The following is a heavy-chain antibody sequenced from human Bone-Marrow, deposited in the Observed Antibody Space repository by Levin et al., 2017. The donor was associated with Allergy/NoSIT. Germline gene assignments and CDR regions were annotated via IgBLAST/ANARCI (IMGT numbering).Heavy chain of an antibody. CDR1: GVTVSNNY. J-gene: IGHJ4*02. D-gene: IGHD1-14*01. V-gene: IGHV3-53*01. Sequence: GGSLRLSCAASGVTVSNNYMAWVRQAPGRGLEWVSLIYSAGESRYAESVRGRFTISRDSATNTVYLEMKSLRAEDTATYYCARNVPVTDLGYWGQGSLVTVSS. CDR2: IYSAGES. CDR3: ARNVPVTDLGY.